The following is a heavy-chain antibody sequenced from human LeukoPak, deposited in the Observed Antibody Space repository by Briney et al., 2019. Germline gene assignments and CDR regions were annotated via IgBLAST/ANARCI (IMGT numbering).Heavy chain of an antibody. D-gene: IGHD6-19*01. CDR1: GGTFSSYA. V-gene: IGHV1-69*01. J-gene: IGHJ4*02. CDR2: IIPIFGTA. CDR3: ARSAYSSGWYAFDY. Sequence: ASVKISCKASGGTFSSYAISWVRQAPGQGLEWMGGIIPIFGTANYAQKFQGRVTITADESTSTAYMELSSLRSEDTAVYYCARSAYSSGWYAFDYWGQGTLVTVSS.